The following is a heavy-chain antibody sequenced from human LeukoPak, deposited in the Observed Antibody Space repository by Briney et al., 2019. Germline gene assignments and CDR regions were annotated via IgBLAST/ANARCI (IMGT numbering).Heavy chain of an antibody. CDR1: GYTFTGYY. Sequence: ASVKVSCKASGYTFTGYYMHWVRQAPGQGLEWVGWINPNSGGTNYAQKFQGRVTMTRDTSISTAYMELSRLRSDDTAVYYCARLSPPYSSGWARIYYFDSWGQGTLVTVSS. CDR2: INPNSGGT. J-gene: IGHJ4*02. V-gene: IGHV1-2*02. D-gene: IGHD6-19*01. CDR3: ARLSPPYSSGWARIYYFDS.